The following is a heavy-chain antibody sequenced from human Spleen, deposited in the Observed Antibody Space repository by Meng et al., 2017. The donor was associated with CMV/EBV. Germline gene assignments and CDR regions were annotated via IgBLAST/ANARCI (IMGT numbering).Heavy chain of an antibody. J-gene: IGHJ6*02. Sequence: GSLRLSCTVSGGSISSYYWSWIRQPPGKGLEWIGYIYYSGSTNYNPSLKSRVTISVDTSKNQFSLKLSSVTAADTAVYYCAREGGVGFGELFYGMDVWGQGTTVTVSS. CDR2: IYYSGST. D-gene: IGHD3-10*01. V-gene: IGHV4-59*01. CDR1: GGSISSYY. CDR3: AREGGVGFGELFYGMDV.